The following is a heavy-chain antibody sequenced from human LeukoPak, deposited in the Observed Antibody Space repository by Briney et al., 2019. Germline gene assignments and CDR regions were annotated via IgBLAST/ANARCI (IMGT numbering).Heavy chain of an antibody. CDR1: GYTFTGYY. CDR3: PRSMVRGVNDY. J-gene: IGHJ4*02. D-gene: IGHD3-10*01. CDR2: INPNSGGT. Sequence: ASVKVSCKASGYTFTGYYMHWVRQAPGQGLEWMGRINPNSGGTNYAQKFQGRVTMTRDTSTSTAYMELSRLRSDDTAVYYCPRSMVRGVNDYWGQGTLVTVSS. V-gene: IGHV1-2*06.